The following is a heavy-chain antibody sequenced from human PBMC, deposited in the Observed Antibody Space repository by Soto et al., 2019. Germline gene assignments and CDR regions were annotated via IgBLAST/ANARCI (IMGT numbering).Heavy chain of an antibody. CDR2: IIPLFRTS. V-gene: IGHV1-69*01. J-gene: IGHJ4*02. Sequence: QVPLVQSGAEVKKPGSSVKVSCKASGGTFSSYAISWVRQAPGQGLEWMGGIIPLFRTSNYAHKFQGRVTVTADESTSTVYFELRSLRSDDTAVYYCARVDGGNIDYWGQGTLVTISS. CDR3: ARVDGGNIDY. D-gene: IGHD3-16*01. CDR1: GGTFSSYA.